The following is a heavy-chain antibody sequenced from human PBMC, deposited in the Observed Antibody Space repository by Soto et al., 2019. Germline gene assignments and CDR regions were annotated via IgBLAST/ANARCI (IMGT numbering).Heavy chain of an antibody. Sequence: QVRLQESGPGMVKPSATLSLTCTVSDGSISSYYWSWIRQPPGKGLEWIGYIYGTGTTNYAPSLKSRVTMSLHTSKNQFSLTLNSVTAADTAMYYCAGFSSGTYLFGLWGPGTLVTVSS. CDR1: DGSISSYY. CDR3: AGFSSGTYLFGL. CDR2: IYGTGTT. J-gene: IGHJ4*02. V-gene: IGHV4-59*01. D-gene: IGHD1-26*01.